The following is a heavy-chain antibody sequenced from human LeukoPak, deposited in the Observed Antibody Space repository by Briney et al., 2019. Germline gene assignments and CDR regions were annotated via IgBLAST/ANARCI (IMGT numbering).Heavy chain of an antibody. J-gene: IGHJ6*03. D-gene: IGHD3-3*01. CDR1: GFTFNSYT. V-gene: IGHV3-21*01. CDR2: ISSSSSYI. Sequence: GGSLRLSCAASGFTFNSYTLNWVRQAPGKGLGWVLSISSSSSYIYYADSVKGRFTISRDNAKNSLYLQMNSLRAEDTAVYYCARVSNDFWSGYTYYYYMDVGGKGTTVTVSS. CDR3: ARVSNDFWSGYTYYYYMDV.